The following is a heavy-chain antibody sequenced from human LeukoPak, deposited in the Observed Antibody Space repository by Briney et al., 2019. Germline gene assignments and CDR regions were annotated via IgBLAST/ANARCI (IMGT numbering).Heavy chain of an antibody. Sequence: GGSLGLSCAASGFTVSSNYMSWVRQAPGKGLEWVSVIYSGGSTYYADSVKGRFTISRDNSKNTLYLQMNSLRAEDTAVYYCARGSRIGGSLYYFDYWGQGTLVTVSS. V-gene: IGHV3-66*01. CDR3: ARGSRIGGSLYYFDY. J-gene: IGHJ4*02. D-gene: IGHD3-10*01. CDR2: IYSGGST. CDR1: GFTVSSNY.